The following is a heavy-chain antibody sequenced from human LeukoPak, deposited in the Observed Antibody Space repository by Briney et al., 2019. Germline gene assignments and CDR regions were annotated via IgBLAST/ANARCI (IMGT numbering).Heavy chain of an antibody. J-gene: IGHJ6*02. CDR1: GFTLSNHW. D-gene: IGHD3-16*01. Sequence: SGGSLRLSCAASGFTLSNHWMHWARQAPGKGLEWVASINHNGNVNYYVDSVKGRFTISRDNAKNSLYLQMSNLRAEDTAVYFCARGGGLDVWGQGATVTVSS. CDR3: ARGGGLDV. CDR2: INHNGNVN. V-gene: IGHV3-7*03.